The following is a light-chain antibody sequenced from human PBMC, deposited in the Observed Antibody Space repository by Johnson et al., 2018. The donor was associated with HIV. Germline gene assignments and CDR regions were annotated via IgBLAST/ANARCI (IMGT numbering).Light chain of an antibody. J-gene: IGLJ1*01. CDR1: SSKIGNKY. CDR2: ENT. Sequence: QSVLTQPPSVSAAPGQKVTISCSGSSSKIGNKYVSWYQQLPGTAPKLLIYENTKRPSGIPDRFSGSKSGTSATLGITGLQTGDEADYYCETWDSSLSAGGVFGTGTKVTVL. V-gene: IGLV1-51*02. CDR3: ETWDSSLSAGGV.